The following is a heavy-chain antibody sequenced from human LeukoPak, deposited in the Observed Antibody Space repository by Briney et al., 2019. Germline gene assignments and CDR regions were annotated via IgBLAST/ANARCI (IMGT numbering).Heavy chain of an antibody. CDR1: GYTFTAYF. Sequence: ASVKVSCKASGYTFTAYFLHWVRQAPGQGLEWMGWINPNSGDSNYAQKFQGWVTMARDTSISTAYLELGRLRSDDTAVYYCASGDFTLSGVLTIRGKHWGQGTLVTVSS. CDR2: INPNSGDS. D-gene: IGHD3-3*01. CDR3: ASGDFTLSGVLTIRGKH. J-gene: IGHJ1*01. V-gene: IGHV1-2*04.